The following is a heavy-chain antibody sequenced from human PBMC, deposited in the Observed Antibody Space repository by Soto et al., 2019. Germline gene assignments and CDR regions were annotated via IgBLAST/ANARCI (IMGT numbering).Heavy chain of an antibody. V-gene: IGHV4-30-2*01. CDR1: GGSISSGGYS. CDR3: AAGGGLPRYY. Sequence: QLQLQESGSGLVKPSQTLSLTCAVSGGSISSGGYSWRWIRQPPGKGLEWIGYIYHSGSTYYNPSLKSRVTISGDRSKNQCSLKRSSVTAADTAVYYCAAGGGLPRYYWGQGTLVTVSS. J-gene: IGHJ4*02. D-gene: IGHD5-12*01. CDR2: IYHSGST.